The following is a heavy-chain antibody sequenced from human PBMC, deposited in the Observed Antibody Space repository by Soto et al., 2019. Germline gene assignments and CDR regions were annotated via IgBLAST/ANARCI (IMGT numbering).Heavy chain of an antibody. CDR3: ARGPPGKLNWFDP. D-gene: IGHD6-13*01. V-gene: IGHV1-69*13. J-gene: IGHJ5*02. CDR2: IIPIFGTA. Sequence: GASVKVSCKASGGTFSSYAISWVRQAPGQGLEWMGGIIPIFGTANYAQKFQGRVTITADESTSTAYMELSSLRSEDTAVYYCARGPPGKLNWFDPWGQGTLVTVSS. CDR1: GGTFSSYA.